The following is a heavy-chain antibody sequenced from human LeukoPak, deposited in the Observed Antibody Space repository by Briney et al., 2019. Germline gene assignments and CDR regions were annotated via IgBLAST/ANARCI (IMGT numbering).Heavy chain of an antibody. CDR2: INHIGST. CDR3: ASGCRGIEARRFYYCTDV. D-gene: IGHD6-6*01. Sequence: SETLSLTFAVYGGSFSGYYWRWVRQPPGKGLEWSVEINHIGSTKYHQYLKSRVIISVDTSKPQFSLQLSSVTAADPAVYYCASGCRGIEARRFYYCTDVWGKGTTVTVCS. CDR1: GGSFSGYY. V-gene: IGHV4-34*01. J-gene: IGHJ6*03.